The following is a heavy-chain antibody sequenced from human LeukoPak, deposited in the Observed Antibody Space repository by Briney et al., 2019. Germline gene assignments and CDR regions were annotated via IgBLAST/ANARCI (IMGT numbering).Heavy chain of an antibody. V-gene: IGHV4-4*02. Sequence: PGGSLRLSCAASGFTFSSSAMSWVRQPPGQGLEWIGEVSLTGETNYNPSLNGRVTMSLDGSRNQLSLTLTSVTAADTAIYYCSRESGAFCPFGYWGQGTLVIVPP. J-gene: IGHJ4*02. CDR2: VSLTGET. D-gene: IGHD1-26*01. CDR3: SRESGAFCPFGY. CDR1: GFTFSSSAM.